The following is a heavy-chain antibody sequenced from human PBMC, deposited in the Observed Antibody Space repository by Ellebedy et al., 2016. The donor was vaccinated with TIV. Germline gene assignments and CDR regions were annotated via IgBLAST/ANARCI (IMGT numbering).Heavy chain of an antibody. J-gene: IGHJ5*02. CDR1: GFTFDDYG. CDR2: ISWNSGSI. D-gene: IGHD2-15*01. V-gene: IGHV3-9*01. Sequence: SLKISCAASGFTFDDYGMHWVRQAPGKGLEWVSGISWNSGSIGYADSVKGRFTISRDNAKNYLYLQMNSLRAEDTALYYCAKSEYCSGGSCYSNWFDPWGQGTLVTVSS. CDR3: AKSEYCSGGSCYSNWFDP.